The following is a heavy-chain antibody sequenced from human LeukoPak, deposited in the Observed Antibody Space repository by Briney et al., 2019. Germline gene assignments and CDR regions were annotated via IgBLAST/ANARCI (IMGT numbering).Heavy chain of an antibody. J-gene: IGHJ2*01. D-gene: IGHD2-15*01. CDR2: FDPEDGET. CDR1: GYTLTELS. Sequence: GASVKVSCKVSGYTLTELSMHRVRQAPGKGLEWMGGFDPEDGETIYAQKFQGRVTMTEDTSTDTAYMELSSLRSEDTAVYYCATRASVRCSGGSCYSEYWYFDLWGRGTLVTVSS. CDR3: ATRASVRCSGGSCYSEYWYFDL. V-gene: IGHV1-24*01.